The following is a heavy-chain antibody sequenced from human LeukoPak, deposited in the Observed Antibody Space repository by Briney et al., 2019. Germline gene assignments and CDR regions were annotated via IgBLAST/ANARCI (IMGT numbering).Heavy chain of an antibody. V-gene: IGHV1-2*02. CDR3: ARMYSSSSYGYYFDY. CDR2: INANSGVT. Sequence: ASLRVSCRASGYTFTGFYMHWVRQAPGQGLEWMGWINANSGVTDYAQNFQGRVTMTRDTSISTAYMELSRLRSDDTAIYYCARMYSSSSYGYYFDYWSQGTLVTVSS. CDR1: GYTFTGFY. D-gene: IGHD6-13*01. J-gene: IGHJ4*02.